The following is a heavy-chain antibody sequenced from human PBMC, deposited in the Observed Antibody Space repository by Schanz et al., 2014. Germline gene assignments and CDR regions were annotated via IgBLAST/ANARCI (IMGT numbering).Heavy chain of an antibody. CDR3: AKALGLRPFDY. CDR1: GFMFEDYD. J-gene: IGHJ4*02. CDR2: ISWNGGTK. V-gene: IGHV3-9*01. Sequence: EEQLVESGGGLVQPGRSLRLSCAASGFMFEDYDMHWVRQAPGKGLEWVSGISWNGGTKDYADSVKGRFTISRDNAKNSLYLQXXXXXXXXXAFYYCAKALGLRPFDYWGQGTLVTVSS. D-gene: IGHD3-10*01.